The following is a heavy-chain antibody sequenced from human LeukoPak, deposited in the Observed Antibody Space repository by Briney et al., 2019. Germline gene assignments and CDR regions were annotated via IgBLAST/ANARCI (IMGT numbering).Heavy chain of an antibody. D-gene: IGHD2-15*01. J-gene: IGHJ3*02. CDR3: ATQGYQSGAFDI. Sequence: SETLSLTCTVSGGSISSGDYYWSWIRQPPGKGLEWIGYIYYSGSTYYNPSLKSRVTISVDTSKNQFSLKLSSVTAADTAVCYCATQGYQSGAFDIWGQGTMVTVSS. V-gene: IGHV4-31*03. CDR1: GGSISSGDYY. CDR2: IYYSGST.